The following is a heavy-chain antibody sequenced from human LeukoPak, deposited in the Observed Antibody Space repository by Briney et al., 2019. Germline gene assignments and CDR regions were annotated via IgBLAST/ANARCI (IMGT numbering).Heavy chain of an antibody. Sequence: GGSLRLSCAASGFTFSSYSMNWVRQAPGEGLEWVSSISSSSYIYYADSVKGRFTISRDNAKNSLYLQMNSLRAEDTAVYYCARGARPKVGAIQNTYYYYMDVWGRGTTVTVSS. CDR1: GFTFSSYS. V-gene: IGHV3-21*01. D-gene: IGHD1-26*01. CDR2: ISSSSYI. J-gene: IGHJ6*03. CDR3: ARGARPKVGAIQNTYYYYMDV.